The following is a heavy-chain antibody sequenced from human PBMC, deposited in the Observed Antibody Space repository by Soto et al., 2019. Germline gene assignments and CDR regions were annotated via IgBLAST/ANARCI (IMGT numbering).Heavy chain of an antibody. Sequence: SETLSLTCAVSGGSISSGGYSWSWIRQPPGKGLEWIGYIYYSGSTNYNPSLKSRVTISVDTSKNQFSLRLSSVTAADTAVYHCARQMFIGGMDVWGQGTTVTVSS. CDR3: ARQMFIGGMDV. CDR1: GGSISSGGYS. J-gene: IGHJ6*02. D-gene: IGHD2-15*01. V-gene: IGHV4-61*08. CDR2: IYYSGST.